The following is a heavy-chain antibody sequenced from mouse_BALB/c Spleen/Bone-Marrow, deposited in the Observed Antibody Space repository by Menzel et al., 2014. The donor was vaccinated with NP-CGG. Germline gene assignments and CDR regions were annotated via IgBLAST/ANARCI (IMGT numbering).Heavy chain of an antibody. D-gene: IGHD2-14*01. V-gene: IGHV1S130*01. CDR3: ARHQRYAYYFDY. CDR2: IHPNSGNT. J-gene: IGHJ2*01. Sequence: VQLQQSGSVLVRPGASVKLSCKASGYTFTSSWMHWAKQRPGQGLEWIGEIHPNSGNTNYNEKFKGKATLTVDTSSSSAYVDLSSLTSEDAAVYYCARHQRYAYYFDYWGQCTTLTVSS. CDR1: GYTFTSSW.